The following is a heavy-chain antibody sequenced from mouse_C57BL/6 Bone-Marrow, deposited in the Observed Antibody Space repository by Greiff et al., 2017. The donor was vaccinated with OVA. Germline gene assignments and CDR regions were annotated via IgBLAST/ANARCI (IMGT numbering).Heavy chain of an antibody. CDR2: IHPNSGST. J-gene: IGHJ1*03. CDR3: ARGGWLLLWYFDV. Sequence: VQLQQPGAELVKPGASVKLSCKASGYTFTSYWMHWVKQRPGQGLEWIGMIHPNSGSTNYNEKFKSKATLTVDKSSSTAYMQHSSLTSEDSAVYYCARGGWLLLWYFDVWGTGTTVTVSS. CDR1: GYTFTSYW. V-gene: IGHV1-64*01. D-gene: IGHD2-3*01.